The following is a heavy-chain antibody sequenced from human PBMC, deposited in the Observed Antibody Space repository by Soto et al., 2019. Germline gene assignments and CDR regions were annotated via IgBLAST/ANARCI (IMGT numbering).Heavy chain of an antibody. CDR3: AKGLLPSGPYYYNMDV. V-gene: IGHV3-23*01. CDR1: GFTFSSYA. J-gene: IGHJ6*02. CDR2: ISGSGTNT. D-gene: IGHD3-10*01. Sequence: GGSLRLSCAASGFTFSSYAMSWARLAPGKGLEWVSAISGSGTNTYYADSVKGRFTISRDNSKNTLYLQMNSLRAEDTAVYYCAKGLLPSGPYYYNMDVWGQGTTVTVSS.